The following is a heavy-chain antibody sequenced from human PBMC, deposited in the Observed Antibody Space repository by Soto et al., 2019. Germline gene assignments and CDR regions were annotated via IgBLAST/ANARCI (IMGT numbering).Heavy chain of an antibody. J-gene: IGHJ4*02. V-gene: IGHV1-69*01. CDR1: GGTFSRYA. Sequence: QVPLVQSGAEVKKPGSSVKVSCKAFGGTFSRYAISWVLQAPGQGLEWMGGIIPIFGTANYAQKFQGRVTITADESTSTAYMELSSLRSEDTAVYYCARVPTAKGLVGGYFSYWGQGTLVIVAS. D-gene: IGHD1-26*01. CDR3: ARVPTAKGLVGGYFSY. CDR2: IIPIFGTA.